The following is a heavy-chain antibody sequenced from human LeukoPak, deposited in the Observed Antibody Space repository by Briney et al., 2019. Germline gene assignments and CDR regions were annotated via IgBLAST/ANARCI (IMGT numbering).Heavy chain of an antibody. CDR2: IKQDGSEE. V-gene: IGHV3-7*01. CDR1: GFTFSSYC. CDR3: ASSAVAYYSYYYMDV. J-gene: IGHJ6*03. D-gene: IGHD6-19*01. Sequence: GGSLRLSCAASGFTFSSYCMSWVRQPPGKGLEWVANIKQDGSEEYYVDSVKGRFTISRDNAKNSLYLQMNSLRAEDTAVYYCASSAVAYYSYYYMDVWGKGTTVTVSS.